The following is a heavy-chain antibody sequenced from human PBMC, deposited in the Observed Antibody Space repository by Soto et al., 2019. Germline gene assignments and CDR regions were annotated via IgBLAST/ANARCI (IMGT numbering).Heavy chain of an antibody. CDR2: ISYDGSNT. D-gene: IGHD1-26*01. Sequence: QVQLVESGGGVVQPGRSLRLSCVASGFTFSSYGMHWVRQAPGKGLEWVAIISYDGSNTYYADSVKGRFTISRDNSKNTLYLQMNSLRAGDTSVYYCAKEWGLSGSYYISSSYYFDYWGQGTLVTVSS. CDR3: AKEWGLSGSYYISSSYYFDY. J-gene: IGHJ4*02. CDR1: GFTFSSYG. V-gene: IGHV3-30*18.